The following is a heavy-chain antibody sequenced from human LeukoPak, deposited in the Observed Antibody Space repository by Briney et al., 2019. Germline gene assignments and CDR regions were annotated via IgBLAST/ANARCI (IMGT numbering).Heavy chain of an antibody. J-gene: IGHJ4*02. CDR3: AKGNNWRYDY. Sequence: GGSLRLSCAASGFTFDNYAMSWVRQAPGKGLEWVSGISGSGGSTYYADSVKGRFTISRDNSKNTLYLQMNNLRAEDTAVYYCAKGNNWRYDYWGQGTLVTVSS. CDR2: ISGSGGST. D-gene: IGHD1-20*01. CDR1: GFTFDNYA. V-gene: IGHV3-23*01.